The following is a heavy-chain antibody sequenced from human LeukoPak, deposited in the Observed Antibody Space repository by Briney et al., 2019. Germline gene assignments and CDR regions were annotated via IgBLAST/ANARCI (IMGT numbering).Heavy chain of an antibody. CDR2: ISSSSSYI. D-gene: IGHD3-3*01. CDR1: GFTFSTYS. J-gene: IGHJ4*02. CDR3: ARAPREWLLGYYFDY. Sequence: GGSLRLSCAASGFTFSTYSMNWVRQAPGKGLEWVSSISSSSSYIYYADSVKGRFTISRDNAKNSLYLQMNSLRAEDTAVYYCARAPREWLLGYYFDYWGQGTLVTVSS. V-gene: IGHV3-21*01.